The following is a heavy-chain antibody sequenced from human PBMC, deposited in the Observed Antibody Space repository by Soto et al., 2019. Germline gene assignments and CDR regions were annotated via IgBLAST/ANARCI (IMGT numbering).Heavy chain of an antibody. V-gene: IGHV4-4*07. CDR3: AREGSGSFYVDY. CDR1: GDSINSYW. J-gene: IGHJ4*02. CDR2: VYTSGTT. Sequence: QVQLQESGPGLVKPSETLSLTCTVSGDSINSYWWSWIRQSAGQGLEWIGRVYTSGTTNYNPSLKSRVTMSVDTFRNQFSLKLSSVTAADTAIYYWAREGSGSFYVDYWGQGTLVTVSS. D-gene: IGHD1-26*01.